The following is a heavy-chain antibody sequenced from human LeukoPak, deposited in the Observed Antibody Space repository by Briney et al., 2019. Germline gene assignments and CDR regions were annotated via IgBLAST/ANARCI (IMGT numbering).Heavy chain of an antibody. CDR1: GFTFNDYA. D-gene: IGHD5-12*01. CDR3: AINGGYNGYDLDY. J-gene: IGHJ4*02. V-gene: IGHV3-43*02. CDR2: ISGDGGST. Sequence: GGSLRLSCAASGFTFNDYAMHWVRQAPGKGLGWVSLISGDGGSTYYAHSVKGRFTISRDNNKNSLYLQMNSLRSEDTALYYCAINGGYNGYDLDYWGQGTLVTVSS.